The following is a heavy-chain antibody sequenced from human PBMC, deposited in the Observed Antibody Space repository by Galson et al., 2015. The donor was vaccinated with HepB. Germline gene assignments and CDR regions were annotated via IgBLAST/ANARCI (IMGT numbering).Heavy chain of an antibody. J-gene: IGHJ4*02. CDR2: IDPSDSQT. Sequence: QSGAEVKKPGESLRISCKGFGFTFTNYWISWVRQTPGKGLEWMGRIDPSDSQTNYSPSFQGHVTISADKSISTAYLQWSGLKASDAAMYYCWARSSALEGFDYWGRGALVTVSS. CDR1: GFTFTNYW. D-gene: IGHD1-14*01. CDR3: WARSSALEGFDY. V-gene: IGHV5-10-1*01.